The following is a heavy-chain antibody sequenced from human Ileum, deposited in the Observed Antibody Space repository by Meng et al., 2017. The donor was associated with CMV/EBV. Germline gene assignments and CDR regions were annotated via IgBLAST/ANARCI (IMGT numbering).Heavy chain of an antibody. CDR1: GFTFSSHW. Sequence: GGSLRLSCVASGFTFSSHWMIWVRQPPGKGLEWVANIKEDGSTKLYVDSVRGRFTISRDNSKNSLFLQMNSLRIEDTAVYYCARGPDIGAFWGQGTLVTVSS. J-gene: IGHJ4*02. CDR2: IKEDGSTK. CDR3: ARGPDIGAF. V-gene: IGHV3-7*01. D-gene: IGHD5-12*01.